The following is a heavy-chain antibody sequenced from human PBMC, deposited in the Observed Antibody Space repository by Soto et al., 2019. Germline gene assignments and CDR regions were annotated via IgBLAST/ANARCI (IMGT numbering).Heavy chain of an antibody. CDR2: TYYRSKWYK. V-gene: IGHV6-1*01. CDR1: VDSVSTTSSA. CDR3: ARGGRSYFYGMDV. Sequence: SPTLSLTCALSVDSVSTTSSAWNWIRQSPSRGLEWLGRTYYRSKWYKDYAVSVKSRITINPDTSRNQFSLQLNSVIPEDTALYYCARGGRSYFYGMDVWGQGTTVTVSS. D-gene: IGHD5-12*01. J-gene: IGHJ6*02.